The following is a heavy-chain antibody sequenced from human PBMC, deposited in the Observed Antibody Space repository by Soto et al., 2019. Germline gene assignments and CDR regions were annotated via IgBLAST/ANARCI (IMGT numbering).Heavy chain of an antibody. V-gene: IGHV3-74*01. J-gene: IGHJ4*02. CDR1: GFTFSSYW. CDR2: INSDGSST. D-gene: IGHD3-22*01. Sequence: GGSLRLSCAASGFTFSSYWMHWVRQAPGKGLVWVSRINSDGSSTSYADSVKGRFTISRDNAKNTLYLQMNSLRAEDTAVYYCARDDPYDRFYKSFDYWGQGTLVTVSS. CDR3: ARDDPYDRFYKSFDY.